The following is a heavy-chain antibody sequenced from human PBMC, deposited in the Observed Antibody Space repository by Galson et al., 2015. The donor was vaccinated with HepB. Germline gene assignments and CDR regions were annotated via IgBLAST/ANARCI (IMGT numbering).Heavy chain of an antibody. V-gene: IGHV3-7*03. D-gene: IGHD3-10*01. J-gene: IGHJ6*02. CDR2: INQDGSEK. Sequence: SLRLSCAASGFTFGSFWMNWVRQAPGKGLEWVANINQDGSEKYYVDSLRGRFTISRDNGKNSVYLQMDSLRAEDTAVYYCARRISLVRGIITRPDYYYGMDVWGQGTTVTVAS. CDR3: ARRISLVRGIITRPDYYYGMDV. CDR1: GFTFGSFW.